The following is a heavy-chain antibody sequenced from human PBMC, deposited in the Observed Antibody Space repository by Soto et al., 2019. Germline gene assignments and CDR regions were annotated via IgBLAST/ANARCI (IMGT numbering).Heavy chain of an antibody. CDR1: GFTFSSYG. V-gene: IGHV3-33*01. J-gene: IGHJ4*02. CDR3: ARGGITMVRGVIPLDY. D-gene: IGHD3-10*01. CDR2: IWYDGSNK. Sequence: QVQLVESGGGVVQPGRSLRLSCAASGFTFSSYGMHWVRQAPGKGLDWGAVIWYDGSNKYYADSVKGRFTFSRDNSKNTLYLQMNSLRAEDTAVYYCARGGITMVRGVIPLDYWGQGTLVTVSS.